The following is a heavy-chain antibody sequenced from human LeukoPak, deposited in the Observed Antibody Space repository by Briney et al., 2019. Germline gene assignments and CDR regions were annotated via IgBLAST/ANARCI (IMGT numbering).Heavy chain of an antibody. J-gene: IGHJ4*02. CDR2: IYYSGST. CDR1: GGSISSYY. Sequence: SETLSLTCTVSGGSISSYYWSWIRQPPGKGLEWIGYIYYSGSTNYNPSLKSRVTISVDTSKNQFSLKLSSVTAADTAVYYCAGVGYSSSWALFDYWGQGTLVTVSS. V-gene: IGHV4-59*01. D-gene: IGHD6-13*01. CDR3: AGVGYSSSWALFDY.